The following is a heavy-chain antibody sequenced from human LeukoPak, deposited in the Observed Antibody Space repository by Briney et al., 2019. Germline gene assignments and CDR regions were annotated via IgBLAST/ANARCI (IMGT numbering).Heavy chain of an antibody. CDR3: ARDAYSSSEVDWFDP. V-gene: IGHV4-59*02. J-gene: IGHJ5*02. Sequence: SETLSLTCVVSGGSVSGYYWGWIRQPPGRGLEWIGYVYYSGSTNYNPSFKSRITISVDTSKNQFSLKLSSVTAADMAVYYCARDAYSSSEVDWFDPWGQGTLVTVSS. CDR2: VYYSGST. CDR1: GGSVSGYY. D-gene: IGHD6-13*01.